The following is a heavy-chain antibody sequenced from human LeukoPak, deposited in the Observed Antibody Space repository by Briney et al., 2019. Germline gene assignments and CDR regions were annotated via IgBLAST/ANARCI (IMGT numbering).Heavy chain of an antibody. CDR1: GGSISSYY. V-gene: IGHV4-4*07. J-gene: IGHJ5*02. CDR3: ARDPRGIVGANHNWFDP. D-gene: IGHD1-26*01. CDR2: IYASGST. Sequence: KPSETLSLTCTVSGGSISSYYLSWIRQPAGKGLEWIGRIYASGSTNYNPSLKSRVTMSVDTSKSQFSLKLISVTAADTAVYYCARDPRGIVGANHNWFDPWGQGTLVTVSS.